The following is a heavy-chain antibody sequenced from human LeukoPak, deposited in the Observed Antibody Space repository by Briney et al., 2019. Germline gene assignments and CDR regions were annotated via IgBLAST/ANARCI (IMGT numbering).Heavy chain of an antibody. CDR3: ARYVRNSGTYFLDY. D-gene: IGHD1-26*01. CDR1: GGSISGYY. V-gene: IGHV4-59*01. J-gene: IGHJ4*02. Sequence: SETLSLTCSVSGGSISGYYWNWIRQPPGNGLEWIGYIYYSGSTNYNPSLQSRVTMSVDTSKNQFSLKLSSVTAADTAVYYCARYVRNSGTYFLDYWGQGTLVTVSS. CDR2: IYYSGST.